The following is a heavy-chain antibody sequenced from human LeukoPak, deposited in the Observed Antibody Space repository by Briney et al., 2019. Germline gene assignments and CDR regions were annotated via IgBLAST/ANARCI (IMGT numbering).Heavy chain of an antibody. CDR3: ARGRNPKGGYCSSTSCPGVVSNYYYMDV. Sequence: PSETLSLTCAVYGGSFSGYYWSWIRQPPGKGLEWIGEINHSGSTNYNPSLKSRVTISVDTSKNQFSLKLSSVTAADTAVYYCARGRNPKGGYCSSTSCPGVVSNYYYMDVWSKGTTVTVSS. D-gene: IGHD2-2*01. V-gene: IGHV4-34*01. J-gene: IGHJ6*03. CDR2: INHSGST. CDR1: GGSFSGYY.